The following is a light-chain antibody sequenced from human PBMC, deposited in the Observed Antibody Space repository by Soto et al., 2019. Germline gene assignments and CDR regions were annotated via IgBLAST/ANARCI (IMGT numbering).Light chain of an antibody. Sequence: QSVLTQAPSVSGAPGQRVTISCSGSSSNIGAGYDVNWYRQLPGTAPKLLIYGNSDRPSGVPDRFSGSKSGTSASLAITGLQAEDEADYFCQSYDRSLSTYVFGTGTKVTV. CDR2: GNS. CDR3: QSYDRSLSTYV. V-gene: IGLV1-40*01. J-gene: IGLJ1*01. CDR1: SSNIGAGYD.